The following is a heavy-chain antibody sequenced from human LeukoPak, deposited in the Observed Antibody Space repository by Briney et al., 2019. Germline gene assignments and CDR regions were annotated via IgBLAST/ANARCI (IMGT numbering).Heavy chain of an antibody. CDR2: ISGSGGST. CDR1: GFMFSSYG. CDR3: AKDGDWSSSNYFHY. D-gene: IGHD2-21*02. Sequence: PGGSLRLSCAASGFMFSSYGMSWVRQAPGKGLEWVSAISGSGGSTYYADSVKGRFTISRDNSKNTLYLHMNSLRAEDTAIYYCAKDGDWSSSNYFHYWGQGTLVTVSS. J-gene: IGHJ4*02. V-gene: IGHV3-23*01.